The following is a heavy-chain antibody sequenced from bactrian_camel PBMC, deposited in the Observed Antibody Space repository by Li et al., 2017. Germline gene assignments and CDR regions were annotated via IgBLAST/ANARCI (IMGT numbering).Heavy chain of an antibody. CDR3: VTDIYAGSMSAGIT. CDR2: IDSRGRI. D-gene: IGHD1*01. CDR1: ESTNCQYD. J-gene: IGHJ4*01. Sequence: HVQLVESGGGLVQPGGSLRLSCALSESTNCQYDMSWYRQAPGQKREFVSGIDSRGRITHADSVKGRFTASRDNAKNTMFLEMMSVTPEDTAKYYCVTDIYAGSMSAGITGAWGPRSPSP. V-gene: IGHV3S53*01.